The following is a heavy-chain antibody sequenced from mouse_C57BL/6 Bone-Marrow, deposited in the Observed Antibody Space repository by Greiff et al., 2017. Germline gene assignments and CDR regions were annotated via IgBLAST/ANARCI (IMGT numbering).Heavy chain of an antibody. CDR2: IDPENGDT. V-gene: IGHV14-4*01. CDR3: TTGSRPSYYAMDY. Sequence: VQLQQSGAELVRPGASVKLSCTASGFNIKDDYMHWVKQRPEQGLEWIGWIDPENGDTEYASKFQGKATITADTSSNTAYMQLSSLTSEDTAVYYYTTGSRPSYYAMDYWGQGTSVTVSS. D-gene: IGHD1-1*02. CDR1: GFNIKDDY. J-gene: IGHJ4*01.